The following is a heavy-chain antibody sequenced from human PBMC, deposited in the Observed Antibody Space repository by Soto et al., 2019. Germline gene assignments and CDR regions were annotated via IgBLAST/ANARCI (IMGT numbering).Heavy chain of an antibody. CDR1: GFTFSSYS. J-gene: IGHJ4*02. CDR3: ARDSRRRIAVATPGQTDY. D-gene: IGHD6-19*01. Sequence: PGGSLRLSCAASGFTFSSYSMNWVRQAPGKGLEWVSSISSSSSYIYYADSVKGRFTISRDNAKNSLYLQMNSLRAEDTAVYYCARDSRRRIAVATPGQTDYWGQGTLVTVSS. CDR2: ISSSSSYI. V-gene: IGHV3-21*01.